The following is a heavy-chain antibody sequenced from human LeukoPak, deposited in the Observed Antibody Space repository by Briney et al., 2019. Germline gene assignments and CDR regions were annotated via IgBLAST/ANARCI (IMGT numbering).Heavy chain of an antibody. CDR3: ARHVPYYYDSSGYRESFDY. CDR2: IYYSGST. V-gene: IGHV4-59*08. Sequence: TSETLSLTCTVSGGSISSYYWSWIRQPPGKGLEWIGYIYYSGSTNYNPSLKSRVTISVDTSKNQFSLKLSSVTAADTAVYYCARHVPYYYDSSGYRESFDYWGQGTLVTVSS. D-gene: IGHD3-22*01. CDR1: GGSISSYY. J-gene: IGHJ4*02.